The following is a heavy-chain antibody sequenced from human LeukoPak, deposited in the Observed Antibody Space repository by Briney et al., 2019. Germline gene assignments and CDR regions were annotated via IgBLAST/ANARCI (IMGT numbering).Heavy chain of an antibody. CDR1: GGSISSYY. J-gene: IGHJ4*02. V-gene: IGHV4-59*08. Sequence: SETLSLTCTVSGGSISSYYWSWIRQPPGKGLEWIGYIYYSGSTNYNPSLKSRVTISVDTSKNQFSLKLGSVTAADTAVYYCARIVGATRYFDYWGQGTLVTVSS. CDR3: ARIVGATRYFDY. D-gene: IGHD1-26*01. CDR2: IYYSGST.